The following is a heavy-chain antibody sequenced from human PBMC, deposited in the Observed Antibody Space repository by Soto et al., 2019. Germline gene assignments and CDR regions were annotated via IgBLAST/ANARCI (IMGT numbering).Heavy chain of an antibody. J-gene: IGHJ3*02. V-gene: IGHV4-31*03. CDR2: IYYSGST. D-gene: IGHD3-22*01. CDR3: ARVGCYDGSGYNAFVI. CDR1: GGSISSGGYY. Sequence: QVQLQESGLGLVKPSQTLSLTCTVSGGSISSGGYYWSWIRQHPGKGLEWIGYIYYSGSTYYNPSLKSRVTISIDTSKNQFSLKLSSVTAAETAVYYCARVGCYDGSGYNAFVIWGQGTMVTVSS.